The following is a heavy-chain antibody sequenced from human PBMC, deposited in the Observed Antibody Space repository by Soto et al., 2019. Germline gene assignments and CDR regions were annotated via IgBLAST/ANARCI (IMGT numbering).Heavy chain of an antibody. D-gene: IGHD3-3*01. CDR2: IFSKDER. V-gene: IGHV2-26*01. CDR3: KRIRRQDSYDFGGGYAGAPDNWFER. CDR1: GFSLSNVRMG. J-gene: IGHJ5*02. Sequence: QVTLTESGPVLVKPTETLTLTCSVSGFSLSNVRMGVSWFRQAPWTALEWLAHIFSKDERSYNPSLKNRVTKSKDNLNSQEVLTVSSVGPGDKGTYFCKRIRRQDSYDFGGGYAGAPDNWFERWGQGILVTVSS.